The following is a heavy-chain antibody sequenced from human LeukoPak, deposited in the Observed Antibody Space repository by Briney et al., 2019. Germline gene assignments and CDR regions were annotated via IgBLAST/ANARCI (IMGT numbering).Heavy chain of an antibody. D-gene: IGHD3-22*01. CDR1: GYTFTSYG. J-gene: IGHJ4*02. V-gene: IGHV1-18*01. CDR2: ISAYNGNT. CDR3: AGGSAGSGWFVYNYYDSSGYYSPLRY. Sequence: ASVKVSCKASGYTFTSYGISWVRQAPGQGLEWMGWISAYNGNTNYAQKLQGRVTMTTDTSTSTAYMELRSLRSDDTAVYYCAGGSAGSGWFVYNYYDSSGYYSPLRYWGQGTLVTVSS.